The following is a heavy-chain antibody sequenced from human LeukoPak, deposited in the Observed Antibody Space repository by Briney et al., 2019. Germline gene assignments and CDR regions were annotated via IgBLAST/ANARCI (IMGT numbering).Heavy chain of an antibody. D-gene: IGHD3-10*01. J-gene: IGHJ3*02. CDR3: ARATSLLWFGEANAFDI. Sequence: GASVKVSCKASGYTFTGYYMHWVRQAPGQGLEWMGWINPNSGGTNYAQKFQGRVTMTRDTSISTAYMELSRLRSDDTAVYYCARATSLLWFGEANAFDIWGQGTMVTVSS. CDR1: GYTFTGYY. V-gene: IGHV1-2*02. CDR2: INPNSGGT.